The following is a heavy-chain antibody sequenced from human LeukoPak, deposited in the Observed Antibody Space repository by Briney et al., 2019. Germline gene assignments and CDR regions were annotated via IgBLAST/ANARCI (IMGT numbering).Heavy chain of an antibody. J-gene: IGHJ4*02. V-gene: IGHV1-2*02. CDR2: INPNSGGT. CDR1: GYTFTGYY. D-gene: IGHD1-7*01. CDR3: ARDELSWYYFDY. Sequence: ASVNVSCKASGYTFTGYYMHWVRQAPGQGLEWMGWINPNSGGTNYAQKFQGRVTMTRDTSISTAYMELSRMRSDDTAVYYCARDELSWYYFDYWGQGTLVTVSS.